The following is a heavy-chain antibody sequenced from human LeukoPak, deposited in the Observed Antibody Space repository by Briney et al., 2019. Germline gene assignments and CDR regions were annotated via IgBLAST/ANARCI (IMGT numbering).Heavy chain of an antibody. J-gene: IGHJ6*02. CDR2: IYSGGST. V-gene: IGHV3-53*01. CDR3: ARVRVDTAMVYNYYYYGMDV. D-gene: IGHD5-18*01. Sequence: PGGSLRLSCAASGFTVSSNYMSWVRQAPGKGLEWVSVIYSGGSTYYADSVKGRFTISRDNSKNTLYLQMNSLRAEDTPVYYCARVRVDTAMVYNYYYYGMDVWGQGTTVTVSS. CDR1: GFTVSSNY.